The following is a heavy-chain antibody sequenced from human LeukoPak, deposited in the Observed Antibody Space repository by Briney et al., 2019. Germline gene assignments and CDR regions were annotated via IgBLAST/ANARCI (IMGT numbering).Heavy chain of an antibody. V-gene: IGHV3-21*01. CDR3: ASSPYCGGDCYSQYYYYYYMDV. D-gene: IGHD2-21*02. J-gene: IGHJ6*03. CDR1: GFTFSSYS. CDR2: ISSSSSYI. Sequence: GGSLRLSCAASGFTFSSYSMNWVRQAPGKGLEWVSSISSSSSYIYYADSVKGRFTISRDNAKNSLYLQMNSLRAEDTAVYYCASSPYCGGDCYSQYYYYYYMDVWGKGTTVTVSS.